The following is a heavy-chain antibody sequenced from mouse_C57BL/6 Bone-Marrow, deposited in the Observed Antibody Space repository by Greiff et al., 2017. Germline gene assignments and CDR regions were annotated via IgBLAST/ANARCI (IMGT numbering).Heavy chain of an antibody. V-gene: IGHV1-81*01. J-gene: IGHJ2*01. CDR1: GYTFTSYG. CDR3: ARYYYYDVYYFDY. D-gene: IGHD2-4*01. CDR2: IYPRSGST. Sequence: QVQLQESGAELARPGASVQLSCKASGYTFTSYGISWVKQRPGQGLEWIGEIYPRSGSTYYNEKFKGKATLTADKSSSTAYMELRSLTSEDSAVYFCARYYYYDVYYFDYWGQGTTLTVSS.